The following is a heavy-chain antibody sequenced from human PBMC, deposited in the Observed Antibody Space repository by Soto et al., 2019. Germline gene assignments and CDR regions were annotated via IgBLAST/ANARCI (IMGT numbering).Heavy chain of an antibody. CDR1: GSTFEDHS. J-gene: IGHJ6*01. D-gene: IGHD3-9*01. CDR2: IAWDNSTL. V-gene: IGHV3-9*01. CDR3: AQGTYDILRGYYGFDV. Sequence: EGQLVESGGDFVQPGGSVRLSCAASGSTFEDHSMHWIRQVTGQGLEWVSGIAWDNSTLGYAESAKGRFTISRDNAKKTLYLQMTGLRPQDTALYFCAQGTYDILRGYYGFDVWGQGTSVIVSS.